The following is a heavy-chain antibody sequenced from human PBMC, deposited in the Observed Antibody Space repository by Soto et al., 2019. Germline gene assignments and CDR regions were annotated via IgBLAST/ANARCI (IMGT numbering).Heavy chain of an antibody. Sequence: ASVKVSCKASGYTFTSYDINWVRQATGQGLEWMGWMNPNSGNTGYAQKFQGRVTMTRNTSISTAYMEMNSLRAEDTAIYFCAKETGYRHGFLPNALDVWGPGTTVTVSS. CDR2: MNPNSGNT. CDR3: AKETGYRHGFLPNALDV. CDR1: GYTFTSYD. D-gene: IGHD5-18*01. J-gene: IGHJ6*02. V-gene: IGHV1-8*01.